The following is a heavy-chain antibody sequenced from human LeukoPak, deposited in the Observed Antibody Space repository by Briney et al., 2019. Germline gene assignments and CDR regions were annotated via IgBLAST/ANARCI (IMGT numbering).Heavy chain of an antibody. CDR2: INPNSGGT. CDR1: GYTFTGYY. V-gene: IGHV1-2*02. D-gene: IGHD5-18*01. J-gene: IGHJ6*03. CDR3: ARVDRGYSYGRYYYYMDV. Sequence: GASVKVSCKASGYTFTGYYMHWVRQAPGQGLEWMGWINPNSGGTNYAQKFQGRVTMTRDTSISTAYMELSRLRSDDTAVYYCARVDRGYSYGRYYYYMDVWGKGTTVTVSS.